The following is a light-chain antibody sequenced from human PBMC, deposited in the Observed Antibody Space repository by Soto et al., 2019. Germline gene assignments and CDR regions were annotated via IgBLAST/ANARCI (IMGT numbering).Light chain of an antibody. CDR2: GAS. CDR3: QQYNNWPPIT. Sequence: SAATVSLSPGERAGLSCRASQSVSSNLAWYQQKPGQAPRLLIYGASTRATGIPARFSGSGSGTEFTLTISSLQSEDFAVYYCQQYNNWPPITFGQGTRLEIK. V-gene: IGKV3-15*01. CDR1: QSVSSN. J-gene: IGKJ5*01.